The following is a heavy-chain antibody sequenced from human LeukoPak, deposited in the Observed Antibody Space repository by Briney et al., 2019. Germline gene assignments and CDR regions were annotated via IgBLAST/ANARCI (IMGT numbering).Heavy chain of an antibody. V-gene: IGHV4-39*07. J-gene: IGHJ4*02. Sequence: PSETLSLTCTVSGGSISSSSYYWGWIRQPPGKGLEWIGSIYYSGSTYYNPSLKSRVTISVDTSKNQFSLKLSSVTAADTAVYYCARLKIQLWLNRSYFDYWGQGTLVTVSS. CDR3: ARLKIQLWLNRSYFDY. CDR2: IYYSGST. D-gene: IGHD5-18*01. CDR1: GGSISSSSYY.